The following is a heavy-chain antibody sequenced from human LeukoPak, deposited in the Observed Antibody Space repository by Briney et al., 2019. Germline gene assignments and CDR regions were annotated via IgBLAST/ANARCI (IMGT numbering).Heavy chain of an antibody. CDR2: IYSGGST. D-gene: IGHD1-26*01. V-gene: IGHV3-53*01. CDR3: ARDRGRATGYFDY. CDR1: GFTVSSNY. J-gene: IGHJ4*02. Sequence: GGSLRLSCAASGFTVSSNYMSWVRQAPGKGLEWVSVIYSGGSTYYADSVKGRFTISRDNSKNTLYLQMNSLRAEDTAVYYCARDRGRATGYFDYWGQGTLVTVSS.